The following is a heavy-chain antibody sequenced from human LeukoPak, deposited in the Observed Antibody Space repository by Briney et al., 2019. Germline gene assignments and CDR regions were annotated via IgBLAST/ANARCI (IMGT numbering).Heavy chain of an antibody. Sequence: ASVKVSCKASGYTFTNYGISWVRQAPGQGREWMGWISAYNGNTHYAQKLQGRVTMTTDTSTSTAYMELRSLRSDDTAVYSWARDGDFWSGYYLFDYWGQGTLVTVSS. D-gene: IGHD3-3*01. V-gene: IGHV1-18*01. J-gene: IGHJ4*02. CDR2: ISAYNGNT. CDR1: GYTFTNYG. CDR3: ARDGDFWSGYYLFDY.